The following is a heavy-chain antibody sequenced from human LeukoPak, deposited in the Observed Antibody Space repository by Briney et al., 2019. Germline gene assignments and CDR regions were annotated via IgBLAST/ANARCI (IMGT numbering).Heavy chain of an antibody. CDR1: GGSFSGYY. CDR3: ARGPDVLLWFGELAYFDY. CDR2: INHSGST. J-gene: IGHJ4*02. V-gene: IGHV4-34*01. Sequence: SETLSLTCAVYGGSFSGYYWSWIRQPPGKGLEWIGVINHSGSTNYNPSLKSRVTISVDTSKNQFSLKLSSVTAADTAVYYCARGPDVLLWFGELAYFDYWGQGTLVTVSS. D-gene: IGHD3-10*01.